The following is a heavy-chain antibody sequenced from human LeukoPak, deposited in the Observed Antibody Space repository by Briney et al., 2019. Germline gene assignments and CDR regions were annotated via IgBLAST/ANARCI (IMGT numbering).Heavy chain of an antibody. D-gene: IGHD1-26*01. Sequence: SETLSLTCTVSGGSITSYYWSSLRQPPGEGLEYIGQIHFSGSANYNPSLESRVAMSLDASKNQFSLKVSSVTAADTAIYYCARDIREVGATHYFDYWGQGSLVTVSS. J-gene: IGHJ4*02. CDR1: GGSITSYY. CDR3: ARDIREVGATHYFDY. CDR2: IHFSGSA. V-gene: IGHV4-59*01.